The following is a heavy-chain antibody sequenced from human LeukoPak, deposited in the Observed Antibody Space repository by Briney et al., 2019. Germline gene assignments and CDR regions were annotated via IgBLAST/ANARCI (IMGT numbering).Heavy chain of an antibody. CDR1: GGSISSGGYY. Sequence: SHTVSLTCTVSGGSISSGGYYWSWIRQHPGTGLEWIGYIYYSGSTYYNPSLKSRVTISVDTSKNQFSLKLSSVTAADTAVYYCARVGGSGYDYDAFDIWGQGTMVTVSS. V-gene: IGHV4-31*03. CDR3: ARVGGSGYDYDAFDI. J-gene: IGHJ3*02. D-gene: IGHD5-12*01. CDR2: IYYSGST.